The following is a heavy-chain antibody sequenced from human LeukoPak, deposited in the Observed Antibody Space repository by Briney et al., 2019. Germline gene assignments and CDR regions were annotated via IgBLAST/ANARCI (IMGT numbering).Heavy chain of an antibody. V-gene: IGHV5-51*01. Sequence: GGSLRLSCAASGFPFSDTWMSWVRQMPGKGLEWMGIIYPGDSDTRYSPSFQGQVTISADKSISTAYLQWSSLKASDTAMYYCARNEKLWFGELLGYFDYWGQGTLVTVSS. CDR3: ARNEKLWFGELLGYFDY. CDR2: IYPGDSDT. D-gene: IGHD3-10*01. CDR1: GFPFSDTW. J-gene: IGHJ4*02.